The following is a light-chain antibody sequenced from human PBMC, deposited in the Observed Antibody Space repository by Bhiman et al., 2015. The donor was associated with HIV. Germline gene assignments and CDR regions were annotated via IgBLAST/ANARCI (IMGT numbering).Light chain of an antibody. Sequence: QSVLTQPPSVSAPPGQKVTISCSGTTSNIGSNYVAWYQQLPGTAPKLLIYDNDKRPSGISDRLSGSKSGTSATLGITGLQTGDEADYYCGTWDSSLRAWVFGGGTKLTVL. CDR3: GTWDSSLRAWV. CDR1: TSNIGSNY. CDR2: DND. V-gene: IGLV1-51*01. J-gene: IGLJ3*02.